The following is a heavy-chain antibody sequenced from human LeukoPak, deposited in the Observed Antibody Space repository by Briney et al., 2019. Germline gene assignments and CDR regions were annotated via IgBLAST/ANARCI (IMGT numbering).Heavy chain of an antibody. CDR3: ARAVKLPEPFTLGFDI. CDR2: ISSSSSTI. V-gene: IGHV3-48*02. CDR1: AFTFSDYA. D-gene: IGHD1-14*01. J-gene: IGHJ3*02. Sequence: PGGSLRLSCAASAFTFSDYAMSWVRQAPGKGLEWVSYISSSSSTIYYADSVKGRFTISRDNAKNSLYLQMNSLRDEDTAVYYCARAVKLPEPFTLGFDIWGQGTMVTVSS.